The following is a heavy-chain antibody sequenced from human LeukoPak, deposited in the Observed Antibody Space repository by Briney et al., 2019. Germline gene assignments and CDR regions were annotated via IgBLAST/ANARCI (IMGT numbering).Heavy chain of an antibody. Sequence: GGSLRLSCAASGFTFSSYSMNWVRQAPGKGLEWVSYISSSSSTIYYADSVKGRFTISRDNAKNSLYLQMNSLRAEDTAVYYCARTDIRHDYSNPRYYYYYYMDVWGKGTTVTVSS. CDR2: ISSSSSTI. D-gene: IGHD4-11*01. J-gene: IGHJ6*03. CDR1: GFTFSSYS. CDR3: ARTDIRHDYSNPRYYYYYYMDV. V-gene: IGHV3-48*01.